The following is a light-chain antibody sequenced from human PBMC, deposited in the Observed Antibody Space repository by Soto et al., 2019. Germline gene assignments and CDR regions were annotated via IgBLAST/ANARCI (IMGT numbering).Light chain of an antibody. CDR2: WAS. J-gene: IGKJ4*01. CDR3: QQYYSPPLT. CDR1: QNVLYSSNNKNQ. Sequence: DIVMTQSPDSLAVSLGERATTNCKSSQNVLYSSNNKNQLAWYQQKPGQPPKLLIYWASTRESGVPDRFSGSGSGTDFILTISSLQAEDVAVYYCQQYYSPPLTFGGGTKVDIK. V-gene: IGKV4-1*01.